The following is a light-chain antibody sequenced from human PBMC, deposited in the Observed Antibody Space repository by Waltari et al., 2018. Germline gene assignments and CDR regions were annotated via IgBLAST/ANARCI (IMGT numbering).Light chain of an antibody. CDR1: QDITNY. V-gene: IGKV1-33*01. CDR3: QQYENFPWT. J-gene: IGKJ1*01. Sequence: DIQMTQSPSSLSASVGDRVTITCQASQDITNYLNWYQQRPGKAPKLLIYDASNLETGVPSRFSGSGSGTDVTFTISSLQPEDVATYYCQQYENFPWTFGQGTKVEVK. CDR2: DAS.